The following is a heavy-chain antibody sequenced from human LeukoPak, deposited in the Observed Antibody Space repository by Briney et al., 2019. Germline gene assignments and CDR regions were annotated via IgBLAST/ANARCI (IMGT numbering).Heavy chain of an antibody. J-gene: IGHJ4*02. CDR1: GGSISSYY. CDR3: ARYSSSWYDY. CDR2: IYYSGST. D-gene: IGHD6-13*01. V-gene: IGHV4-59*08. Sequence: SETLSLTCTVSGGSISSYYWSWIRQPPGKGLEWIGYIYYSGSTNYNPSLKSRVTISVDTSKNQFSLKLSSLTAADTAVYYSARYSSSWYDYWGQGTLVTVSS.